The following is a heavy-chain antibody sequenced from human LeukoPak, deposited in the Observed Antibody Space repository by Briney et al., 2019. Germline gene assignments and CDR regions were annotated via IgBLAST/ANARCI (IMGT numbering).Heavy chain of an antibody. Sequence: PGGSLRLSCAASGFTFSNYELNWVRQAPGKGLEWVSYISHSGRTIYYADSVKGRFTISRDNSKNTLYLQMNSLRAEDTAVYYCAKIPYSSSWYVVNYYGMDVWGQGTTVTVSS. CDR3: AKIPYSSSWYVVNYYGMDV. CDR2: ISHSGRTI. J-gene: IGHJ6*02. CDR1: GFTFSNYE. V-gene: IGHV3-48*03. D-gene: IGHD6-13*01.